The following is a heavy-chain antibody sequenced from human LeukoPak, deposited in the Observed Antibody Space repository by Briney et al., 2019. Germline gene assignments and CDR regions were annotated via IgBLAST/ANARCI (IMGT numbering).Heavy chain of an antibody. V-gene: IGHV1-8*01. CDR2: MNPNSGYT. D-gene: IGHD3-10*01. CDR3: ARGVVTMVRGATNYFDY. CDR1: GYTFTIYD. J-gene: IGHJ4*02. Sequence: GASENVSCKATGYTFTIYDSNWVWQGTGQGLEWMGWMNPNSGYTGYAQNFQGSITRISKTSISTAYMELSSLRSEDTAVYDCARGVVTMVRGATNYFDYWGQGTLVTVSS.